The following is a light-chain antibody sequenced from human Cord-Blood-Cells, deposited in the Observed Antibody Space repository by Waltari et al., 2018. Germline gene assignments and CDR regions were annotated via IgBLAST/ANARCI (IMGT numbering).Light chain of an antibody. CDR1: QSISSY. J-gene: IGKJ2*01. Sequence: DIQMTQSPSSLSASVGDRVTITCRASQSISSYLHWYQQKPGKAPKLLIYAASSLQSGVPARFSGSGSGTDFTLTISSLQPEDVATYYCQQSYSTPYTFGQGTKLDIK. V-gene: IGKV1-39*01. CDR3: QQSYSTPYT. CDR2: AAS.